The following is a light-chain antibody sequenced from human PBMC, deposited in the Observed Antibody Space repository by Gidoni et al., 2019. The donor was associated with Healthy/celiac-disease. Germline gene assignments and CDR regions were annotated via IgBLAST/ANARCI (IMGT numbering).Light chain of an antibody. CDR2: EVS. CDR3: SSYTSSSHWV. CDR1: SSDVGGYNY. J-gene: IGLJ3*02. V-gene: IGLV2-14*01. Sequence: QSALTQPASVSGSPGQSITISCTVTSSDVGGYNYVSWYQQHPGKAPKLMIYEVSNRPSGVSNRFSGSKSGNTASLTISALQAEDEADYYCSSYTSSSHWVVGGGTKLTVL.